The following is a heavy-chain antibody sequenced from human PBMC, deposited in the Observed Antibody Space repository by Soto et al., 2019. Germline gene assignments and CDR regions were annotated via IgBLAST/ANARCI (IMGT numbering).Heavy chain of an antibody. CDR3: ARVPSWWNPDY. J-gene: IGHJ4*02. CDR2: ISSSGSTI. D-gene: IGHD2-15*01. Sequence: PGGSLRLSCAASGFTFSDYYMNWVRQAPGKGLEWVSYISSSGSTIYYADSVKGRFTISRDNAKNSLYLQMNSLRAEDTAVYYCARVPSWWNPDYWGQGTLVTVSS. V-gene: IGHV3-11*04. CDR1: GFTFSDYY.